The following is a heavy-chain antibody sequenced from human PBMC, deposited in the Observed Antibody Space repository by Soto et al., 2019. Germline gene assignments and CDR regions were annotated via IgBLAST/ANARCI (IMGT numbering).Heavy chain of an antibody. J-gene: IGHJ6*02. D-gene: IGHD2-2*01. Sequence: GGSLRLSCAASGFTFSSYSMNWVRQAPGKGLEWVSYISSSSSTIYYADSVKGRFTISRDNAKNSLYLQMNSLRAEDTAVYYCGRDVVDIVVVPAARGYYYGMDVWGQGTTVTVSS. CDR2: ISSSSSTI. CDR3: GRDVVDIVVVPAARGYYYGMDV. CDR1: GFTFSSYS. V-gene: IGHV3-48*01.